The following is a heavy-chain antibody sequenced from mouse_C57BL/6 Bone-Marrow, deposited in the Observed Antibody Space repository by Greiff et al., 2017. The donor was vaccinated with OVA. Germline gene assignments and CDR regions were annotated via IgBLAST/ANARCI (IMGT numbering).Heavy chain of an antibody. CDR2: INPNNGGT. Sequence: VQLQQSGPELVKPGASVTIPCKASGYTFTDYNMDWVKQSHGKSLEWIGDINPNNGGTIYNQKFKGKATLTVDKSSSTSYMELRSLTTEDTAVYYCARRRARWEKLCYFAYWGQGTTLTVSS. D-gene: IGHD3-1*01. CDR1: GYTFTDYN. J-gene: IGHJ2*01. CDR3: ARRRARWEKLCYFAY. V-gene: IGHV1-18*01.